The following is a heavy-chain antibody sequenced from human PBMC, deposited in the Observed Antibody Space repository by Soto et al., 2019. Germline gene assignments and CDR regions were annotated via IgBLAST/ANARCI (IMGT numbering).Heavy chain of an antibody. Sequence: QVQLVQSGAEVKKPGSSVKVSCKASGGTFSRYAISWVRQAPGQGLEWMGGITPMFGTANYAQKFQGRVTITADESTSTVHMELRRLRSEYTAVYYCAQTLGSAVAGPGRFDLWGRGTLVIVSS. V-gene: IGHV1-69*12. CDR2: ITPMFGTA. D-gene: IGHD6-19*01. CDR3: AQTLGSAVAGPGRFDL. J-gene: IGHJ2*01. CDR1: GGTFSRYA.